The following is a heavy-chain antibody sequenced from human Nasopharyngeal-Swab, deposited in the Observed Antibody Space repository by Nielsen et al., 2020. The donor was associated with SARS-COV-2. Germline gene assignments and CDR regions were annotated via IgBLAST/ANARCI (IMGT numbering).Heavy chain of an antibody. CDR3: AKEGSGSPALS. D-gene: IGHD1-26*01. CDR2: ALHDERT. Sequence: VRQAPGKGLEWIGEALHDERTSYHSTLESRVTISIDTSRNQFSLRLTSVTAADTAVYYCAKEGSGSPALSWGQGILVTVSS. J-gene: IGHJ5*02. V-gene: IGHV4-4*02.